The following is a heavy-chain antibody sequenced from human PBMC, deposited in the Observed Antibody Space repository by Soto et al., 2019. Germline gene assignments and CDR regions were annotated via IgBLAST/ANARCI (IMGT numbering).Heavy chain of an antibody. D-gene: IGHD2-15*01. CDR3: ARDLFRCSCGSCYPEDYYYGMDV. V-gene: IGHV5-10-1*01. Sequence: GESLKISCKGSGYSFTSYWISWVRQMPGKGLEWMGRIDPSDSYTNYSPSFQGHVTIPADKSISTAYLQWNSLKASDTAMYYCARDLFRCSCGSCYPEDYYYGMDVWGQGTTVTVSS. J-gene: IGHJ6*02. CDR1: GYSFTSYW. CDR2: IDPSDSYT.